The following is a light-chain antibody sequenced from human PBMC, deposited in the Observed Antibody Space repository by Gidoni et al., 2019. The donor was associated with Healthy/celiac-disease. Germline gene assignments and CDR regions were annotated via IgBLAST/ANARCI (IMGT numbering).Light chain of an antibody. J-gene: IGKJ4*01. Sequence: DIQMTQSPSSLSASVGDRVTITCQASQDISNYLNWYQQKPGKAPKLLIYDASNLETGVPSRFSGSGSGTDFTFTISSLQPEEIATYYCQQYDNFPLTFGGXAKVEIK. V-gene: IGKV1-33*01. CDR3: QQYDNFPLT. CDR1: QDISNY. CDR2: DAS.